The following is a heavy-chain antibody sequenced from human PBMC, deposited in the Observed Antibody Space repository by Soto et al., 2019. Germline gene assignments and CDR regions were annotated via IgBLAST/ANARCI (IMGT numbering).Heavy chain of an antibody. CDR3: IQSRCGGDCLQSYASYYYYGMDV. Sequence: GPTLVNPTQTLTLTCTFSAFSLSTGGVGVGWIRQPPGKALEWLAVIYWDDDKRYSPSLRSRLTITKDTSKNQVVLTMTNMDPVDTATYYCIQSRCGGDCLQSYASYYYYGMDVWGQGTTVTVS. D-gene: IGHD2-21*02. CDR2: IYWDDDK. V-gene: IGHV2-5*02. CDR1: AFSLSTGGVG. J-gene: IGHJ6*02.